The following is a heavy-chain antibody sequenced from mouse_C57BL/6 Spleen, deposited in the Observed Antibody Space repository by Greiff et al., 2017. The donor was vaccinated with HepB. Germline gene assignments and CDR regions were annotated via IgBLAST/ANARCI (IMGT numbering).Heavy chain of an antibody. CDR2: INYDGSST. CDR3: AREGLYYYGSSSWYFDV. V-gene: IGHV5-16*01. D-gene: IGHD1-1*01. J-gene: IGHJ1*03. CDR1: GFTFSDYY. Sequence: EVHLVESEGGLVQPGSSMKLSCTASGFTFSDYYMAWVRQVPEKGLEWVANINYDGSSTYYLDSLKSRFIISRDNAKNILYLQMSSLKSEDTATYYCAREGLYYYGSSSWYFDVWGTGTTVTVSS.